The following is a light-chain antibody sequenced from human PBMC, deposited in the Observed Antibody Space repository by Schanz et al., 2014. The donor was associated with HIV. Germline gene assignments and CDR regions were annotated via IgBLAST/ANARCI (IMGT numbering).Light chain of an antibody. CDR2: AAS. CDR3: QQYGSPPRT. V-gene: IGKV3-20*01. J-gene: IGKJ1*01. Sequence: IVLTQSPGTLSLSPGERGTLSCRASQSISSSLLAWYQKKPGQAPTLLIYAASSRASGIPDRFSGSGSGADFTLTINRLEPEDFAVFYCQQYGSPPRTFGQGTKVEIK. CDR1: QSISSSL.